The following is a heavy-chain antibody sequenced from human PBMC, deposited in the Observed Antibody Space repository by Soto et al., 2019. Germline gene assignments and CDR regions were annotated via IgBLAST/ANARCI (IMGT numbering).Heavy chain of an antibody. CDR1: GFTFSSYG. Sequence: QVQLVESGGGVVQPGRSLRLSCAASGFTFSSYGMHWVRQAPGKGLEWVAVISYDGSNKYYADSVKGRFTISRDNSKNTLYLQMNSLRAEDTAVYYCAKDLLRYSSSWYPFDYWGQGTLVTVSS. V-gene: IGHV3-30*18. CDR2: ISYDGSNK. CDR3: AKDLLRYSSSWYPFDY. D-gene: IGHD6-13*01. J-gene: IGHJ4*02.